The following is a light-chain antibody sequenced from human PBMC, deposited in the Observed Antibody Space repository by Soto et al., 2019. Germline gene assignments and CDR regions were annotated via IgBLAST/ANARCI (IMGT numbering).Light chain of an antibody. CDR2: EVT. Sequence: QSVLTQPASVSGSPGQSITISCTGGSGDVGGYNYVSWYQHHPGKAPKLMIYEVTNRPSGVSNRFSGSKSGNTASLTISGLQAEDEADYYCSSYTSDSNPYVFGTVTKLTVL. J-gene: IGLJ1*01. CDR1: SGDVGGYNY. CDR3: SSYTSDSNPYV. V-gene: IGLV2-14*01.